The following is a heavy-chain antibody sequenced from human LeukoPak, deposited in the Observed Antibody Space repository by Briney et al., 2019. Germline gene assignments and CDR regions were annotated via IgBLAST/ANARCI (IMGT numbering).Heavy chain of an antibody. D-gene: IGHD1-14*01. CDR3: ATHLQGITYYYFDY. CDR1: GRSFSGYY. V-gene: IGHV4-34*01. Sequence: SETLSLTCAVYGRSFSGYYWSCIRQPPGQGLEWIGEISHSGSTHYNPSLKSRVTISVDTSKNQFSLNLSSVTAADTAMYYCATHLQGITYYYFDYWGQGTLVTVSS. CDR2: ISHSGST. J-gene: IGHJ4*02.